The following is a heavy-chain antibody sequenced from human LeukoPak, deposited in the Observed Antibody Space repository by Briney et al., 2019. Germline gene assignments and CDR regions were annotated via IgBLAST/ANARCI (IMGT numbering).Heavy chain of an antibody. CDR3: ARVHYVISYYYMDV. CDR2: ISSYGSNT. D-gene: IGHD2/OR15-2a*01. CDR1: GYSFTSYG. Sequence: ASVKVSCKASGYSFTSYGISWVRQAPGQGLEWMGWISSYGSNTNYARRLQGRVTMTTDTSTSTAYMELRSLRSDNSAVYYCARVHYVISYYYMDVWGEGTTVTISS. V-gene: IGHV1-18*01. J-gene: IGHJ6*03.